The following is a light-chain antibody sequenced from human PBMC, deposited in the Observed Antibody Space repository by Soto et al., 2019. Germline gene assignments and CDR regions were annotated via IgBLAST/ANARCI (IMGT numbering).Light chain of an antibody. V-gene: IGKV1-5*03. CDR3: QQSYNLWT. CDR2: KAS. J-gene: IGKJ1*01. CDR1: QSISSW. Sequence: DIQMTQSPSTLSASVGDRVTITCRASQSISSWLAWYQQKPGKAPKLLIYKASSLESGVPSRFSGSGSGTEFTLTIISLQPYDSATYYCQQSYNLWTFGQGTKVEIK.